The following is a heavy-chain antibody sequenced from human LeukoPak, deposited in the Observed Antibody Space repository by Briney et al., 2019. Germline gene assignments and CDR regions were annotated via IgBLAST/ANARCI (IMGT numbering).Heavy chain of an antibody. D-gene: IGHD1/OR15-1a*01. CDR1: GGSISSSNW. Sequence: SGTLSLTCVVPGGSISSSNWWSWVRQPPGKGLEWIGEMYHSGSTNYNPSLKSRVTISVDKSNNQFSLKLSSVTAADTAVYYCVTRGTASRLLDSWGQGTLVTVSS. V-gene: IGHV4-4*02. CDR3: VTRGTASRLLDS. J-gene: IGHJ4*02. CDR2: MYHSGST.